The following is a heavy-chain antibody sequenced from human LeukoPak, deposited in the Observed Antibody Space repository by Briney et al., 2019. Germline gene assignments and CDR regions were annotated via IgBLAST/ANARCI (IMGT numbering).Heavy chain of an antibody. CDR2: IYTSGTT. CDR1: GGSISSGNYY. D-gene: IGHD3-3*01. V-gene: IGHV4-61*02. CDR3: ARDLTRTDFWSGYSPSGYMDV. Sequence: SETLSLTCTVSGGSISSGNYYWSWIRQPAGKGLEWIGRIYTSGTTNYNPSLKSRVTISGDTSKNQVSLKLSSVTAADTGVYYCARDLTRTDFWSGYSPSGYMDVWGKGTTVTVSS. J-gene: IGHJ6*03.